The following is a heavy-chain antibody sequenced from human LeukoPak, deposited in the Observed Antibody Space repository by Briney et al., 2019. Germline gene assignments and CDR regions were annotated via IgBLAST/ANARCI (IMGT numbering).Heavy chain of an antibody. J-gene: IGHJ4*02. D-gene: IGHD5-12*01. V-gene: IGHV3-23*01. Sequence: GGSLRLSCAASGFTFSSYAMNWVRQAPGKGLEWVSATSGSGGDTYYADSVKGRFPISRDNSKNTLYLQMNSLRAEDTAVYYCAKEYSGYDFDYWGQGTLVTVSS. CDR1: GFTFSSYA. CDR3: AKEYSGYDFDY. CDR2: TSGSGGDT.